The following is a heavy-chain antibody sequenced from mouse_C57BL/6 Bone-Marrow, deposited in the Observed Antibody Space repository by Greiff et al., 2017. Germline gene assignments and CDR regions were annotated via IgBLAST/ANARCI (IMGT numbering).Heavy chain of an antibody. Sequence: EVQVVESGGGLVQPGGSLKLSCAASGFTFSDYYMYWVRQTPEKRLGWVAYISNGGGSTYYPDTVKGRFTISRDNAKNTLYLQMSRLKSEDTAMYYCARHRWDYYAMDYWGQGTSVTVSS. D-gene: IGHD1-1*02. V-gene: IGHV5-12*01. J-gene: IGHJ4*01. CDR2: ISNGGGST. CDR3: ARHRWDYYAMDY. CDR1: GFTFSDYY.